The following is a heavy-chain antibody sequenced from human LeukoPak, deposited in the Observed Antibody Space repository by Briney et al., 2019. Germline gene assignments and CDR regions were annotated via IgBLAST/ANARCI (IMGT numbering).Heavy chain of an antibody. D-gene: IGHD3-16*01. Sequence: SETLSLTCTVSGYSISSGYYWGWIRQPPGQGLEWIGSIYHSGSTYYNPSLKSRVTISVDTSKNQFSLKLSSVTAADTAVYYCARSSDEIRFYYDYVWGSFCCWGQGTLVIVSS. V-gene: IGHV4-38-2*02. CDR2: IYHSGST. CDR3: ARSSDEIRFYYDYVWGSFCC. CDR1: GYSISSGYY. J-gene: IGHJ4*02.